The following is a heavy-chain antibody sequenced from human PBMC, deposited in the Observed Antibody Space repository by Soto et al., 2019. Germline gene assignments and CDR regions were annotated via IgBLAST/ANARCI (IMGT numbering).Heavy chain of an antibody. V-gene: IGHV3-23*01. Sequence: EVQLLESGGGLVQPGGSLRLSCAASGFTFSSYAMSWVRQAPGKGLEWVSAISGSGGSTYYADSVKGRFTISRDNSKNTLYLQMNRLRAEDTAVYYCAKHRRADLGMDVWGQGTTVTVSS. CDR1: GFTFSSYA. CDR3: AKHRRADLGMDV. J-gene: IGHJ6*01. CDR2: ISGSGGST. D-gene: IGHD3-16*01.